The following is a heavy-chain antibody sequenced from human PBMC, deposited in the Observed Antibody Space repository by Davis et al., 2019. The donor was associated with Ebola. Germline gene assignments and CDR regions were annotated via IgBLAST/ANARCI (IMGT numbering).Heavy chain of an antibody. CDR1: GFTFSGSA. CDR2: IRSKAYTYAT. Sequence: SLMISCAASGFTFSGSAMHCVRQASVQGLEWVGRIRSKAYTYATAYAASVKGRFTISRDDSKNTAYLQMNSLKTEDTAVYYCTANDYGDYGVDYWGQGTLVTVSS. J-gene: IGHJ4*02. V-gene: IGHV3-73*01. CDR3: TANDYGDYGVDY. D-gene: IGHD4-17*01.